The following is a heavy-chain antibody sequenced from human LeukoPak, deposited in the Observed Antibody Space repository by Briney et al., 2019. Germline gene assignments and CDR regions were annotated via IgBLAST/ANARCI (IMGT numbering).Heavy chain of an antibody. CDR1: GYSFTSYW. CDR3: ARIAYCSGGSCYSYDY. CDR2: IYPGDSDT. Sequence: GESLKISCKGSGYSFTSYWIGWVRQMPGKGLEWMGIIYPGDSDTRYSPSFQGQVTISADKSTSTAYLQWSSLKASDTAMYYCARIAYCSGGSCYSYDYWGQGTLVTVSS. V-gene: IGHV5-51*01. D-gene: IGHD2-15*01. J-gene: IGHJ4*02.